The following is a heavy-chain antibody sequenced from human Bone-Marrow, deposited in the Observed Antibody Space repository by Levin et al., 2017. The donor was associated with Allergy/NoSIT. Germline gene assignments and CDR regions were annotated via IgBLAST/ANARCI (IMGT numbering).Heavy chain of an antibody. Sequence: SETLSLTCTVSGGSISSGDYYWSWIRQPPGKGLEWIGYIYYSGSTYYNPSLKSRVTISVDTSKNQFSLKLSSVTAADTAVYYCARGAITMVRGDIPYYYYGMDVWGQGTTVTVSS. CDR2: IYYSGST. CDR1: GGSISSGDYY. CDR3: ARGAITMVRGDIPYYYYGMDV. D-gene: IGHD3-10*01. J-gene: IGHJ6*02. V-gene: IGHV4-30-4*01.